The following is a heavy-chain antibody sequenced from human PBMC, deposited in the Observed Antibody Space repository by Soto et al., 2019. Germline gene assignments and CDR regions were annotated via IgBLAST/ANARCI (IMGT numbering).Heavy chain of an antibody. Sequence: SVKVSCKASGGTFSSYAISWVRQAPGQGLEWMGGIIPIFGTANCAQKFQGRVTITADKSTSTAYMELSSLRSEDTAVYYCARDRKVYCTNGVCYPVNDAFDIWGQGTMVTVSS. CDR3: ARDRKVYCTNGVCYPVNDAFDI. CDR2: IIPIFGTA. V-gene: IGHV1-69*06. CDR1: GGTFSSYA. D-gene: IGHD2-8*01. J-gene: IGHJ3*02.